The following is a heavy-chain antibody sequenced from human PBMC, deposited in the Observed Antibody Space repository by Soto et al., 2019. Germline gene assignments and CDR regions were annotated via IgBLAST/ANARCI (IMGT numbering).Heavy chain of an antibody. Sequence: GGSLRLSCAASGFTFSSYGMHWVRQAPGKGLEWVAVIWYDGSNKYYADSVKGRFTISRDNSKNTLYLQMNSLRAEDTAVYYCARGPRDYGDYGDDAFDIWGQGTMVTVSS. J-gene: IGHJ3*02. CDR3: ARGPRDYGDYGDDAFDI. V-gene: IGHV3-33*01. CDR1: GFTFSSYG. D-gene: IGHD4-17*01. CDR2: IWYDGSNK.